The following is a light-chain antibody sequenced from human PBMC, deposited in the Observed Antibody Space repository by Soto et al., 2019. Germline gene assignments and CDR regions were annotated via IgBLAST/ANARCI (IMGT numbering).Light chain of an antibody. Sequence: QSVLAQPPSASGTPGQRVTISCSGSTSNVGSNLASWYQQLPGSAPKLLIYNDYERPSGVPDRFSGAKSGTSASLGISGLRSEEEADYFCAVWDDSLSGVVFGGGTKLTVL. V-gene: IGLV1-47*02. CDR2: NDY. CDR1: TSNVGSNL. J-gene: IGLJ2*01. CDR3: AVWDDSLSGVV.